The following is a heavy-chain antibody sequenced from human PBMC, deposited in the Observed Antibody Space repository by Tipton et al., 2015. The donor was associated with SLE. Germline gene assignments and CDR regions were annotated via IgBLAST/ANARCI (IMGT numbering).Heavy chain of an antibody. J-gene: IGHJ4*02. CDR1: GGSVSTHF. V-gene: IGHV4-59*08. CDR3: ARRAWGRLFDY. Sequence: TLSLTCTVSGGSVSTHFWSWIRQPPGKGLEWIGCIYYTNSTNYNPSLKSRVTISVDTSKNRFSLKLRSVTAADTAVYYCARRAWGRLFDYWGRGTLVTVSS. D-gene: IGHD3-16*01. CDR2: IYYTNST.